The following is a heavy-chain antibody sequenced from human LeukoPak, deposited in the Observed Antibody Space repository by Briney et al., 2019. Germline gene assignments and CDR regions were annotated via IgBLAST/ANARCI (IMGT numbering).Heavy chain of an antibody. D-gene: IGHD4-23*01. J-gene: IGHJ4*02. Sequence: GGSLRLSCAASGFTFSSYWMHWVRQAPGKGLVWVSRIKSDGSSIMYADSVKGRFTISRDNAKSTLYLQMSSLRAEDTAVYYCARDLDFGGYSNFDYWGQGTLVTVSS. CDR2: IKSDGSSI. CDR1: GFTFSSYW. CDR3: ARDLDFGGYSNFDY. V-gene: IGHV3-74*03.